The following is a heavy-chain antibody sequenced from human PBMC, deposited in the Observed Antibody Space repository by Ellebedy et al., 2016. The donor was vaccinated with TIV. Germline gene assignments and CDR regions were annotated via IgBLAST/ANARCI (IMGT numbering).Heavy chain of an antibody. CDR2: ISGSGGST. J-gene: IGHJ3*02. D-gene: IGHD3-22*01. CDR3: AKCSSGYYIRSAFDI. CDR1: GFTFSSYA. V-gene: IGHV3-23*01. Sequence: GGSLRLSXAASGFTFSSYAMSWVRQAPGKGLEWVSAISGSGGSTYYADSVKGRFTISRDNSKNTLYLQMNSLRAEDTAVYYCAKCSSGYYIRSAFDIWGQGTMVTVFS.